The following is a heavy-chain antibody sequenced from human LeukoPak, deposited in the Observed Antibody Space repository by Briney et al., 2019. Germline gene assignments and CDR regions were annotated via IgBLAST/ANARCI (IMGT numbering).Heavy chain of an antibody. CDR1: GGTFSSYA. V-gene: IGHV1-69*05. CDR3: AREGPVVVAATPYYYYMDV. CDR2: IIPIFGTA. D-gene: IGHD2-15*01. Sequence: ASVKVSCKASGGTFSSYAISWVRQAPGQGPEWMGGIIPIFGTANYAQKFQGRVTITTDESTSTAYMELSSLRSEDTAVYYCAREGPVVVAATPYYYYMDVWGKGTTVTVSS. J-gene: IGHJ6*03.